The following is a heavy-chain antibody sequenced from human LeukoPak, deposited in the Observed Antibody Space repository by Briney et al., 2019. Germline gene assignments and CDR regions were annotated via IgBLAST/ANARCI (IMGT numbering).Heavy chain of an antibody. Sequence: GASVKVSCKASGYTFTGYYMNWVRQAPGQGLEWMGWINPNSGGTNYAQKFKGRVTMTRDTSISSAYMELSRLRSDDTAVYYCARGAIIVGGSYYMDVWGKGTTVTVSS. V-gene: IGHV1-2*02. CDR2: INPNSGGT. CDR3: ARGAIIVGGSYYMDV. J-gene: IGHJ6*03. CDR1: GYTFTGYY. D-gene: IGHD1-26*01.